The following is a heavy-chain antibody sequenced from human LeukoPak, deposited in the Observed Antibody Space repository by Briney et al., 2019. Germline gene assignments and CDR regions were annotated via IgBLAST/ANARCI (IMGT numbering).Heavy chain of an antibody. CDR2: IVVGSGNA. CDR3: AAAGIAARPYYYYGMDV. D-gene: IGHD6-6*01. V-gene: IGHV1-58*01. J-gene: IGHJ6*02. CDR1: GFTFTSSA. Sequence: SVKVSCKASGFTFTSSAVQWVRQARGQRLEWIGWIVVGSGNANYAQKFQERVTITRDMSTSKAYMELSSLRSEDTAVYYCAAAGIAARPYYYYGMDVWGQGTTVTVSS.